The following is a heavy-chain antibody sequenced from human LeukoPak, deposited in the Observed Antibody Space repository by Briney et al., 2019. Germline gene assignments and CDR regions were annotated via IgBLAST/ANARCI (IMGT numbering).Heavy chain of an antibody. CDR2: INTDGAVT. J-gene: IGHJ6*02. D-gene: IGHD6-19*01. CDR3: ATKQWLATPTDG. CDR1: GFTFSKDW. V-gene: IGHV3-74*01. Sequence: PGGSLRLSCAAAGFTFSKDWMLGVVQAPGKGLERVSRINTDGAVTTYADSVKGRFTVSRDNADNTMFRQLKRVGEEDTAVSYCATKQWLATPTDGWGQGTPVTVSS.